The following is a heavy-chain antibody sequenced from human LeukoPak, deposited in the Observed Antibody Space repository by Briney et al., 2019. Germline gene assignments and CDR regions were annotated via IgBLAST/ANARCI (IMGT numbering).Heavy chain of an antibody. CDR2: ISAYNGNT. V-gene: IGHV1-18*01. D-gene: IGHD3-22*01. CDR3: AREYDSSGYYYGY. CDR1: GYTFTNYA. J-gene: IGHJ4*02. Sequence: ASVKVSCKASGYTFTNYAISWVRQAPGQGLEWMGWISAYNGNTNYAQKFQDRVTMTTDTSTSTAHMELRSLRSDDTAVYYCAREYDSSGYYYGYWGQGTLVTVSS.